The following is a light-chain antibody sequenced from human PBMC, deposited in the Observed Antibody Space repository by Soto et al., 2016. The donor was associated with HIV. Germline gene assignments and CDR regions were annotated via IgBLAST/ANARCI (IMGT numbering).Light chain of an antibody. CDR2: GKN. V-gene: IGLV3-19*01. Sequence: SSELIQDPVVSVALGQTVKITCQGDSVTCYYVSWYQQKPGQAPRLVIYGKNNRPSGIPDRFSGSSSGNTASLTITGAQAEDEADYYCNSRYTSDSHHYVFGTGTKVTVL. CDR3: NSRYTSDSHHYV. CDR1: SVTCYY. J-gene: IGLJ1*01.